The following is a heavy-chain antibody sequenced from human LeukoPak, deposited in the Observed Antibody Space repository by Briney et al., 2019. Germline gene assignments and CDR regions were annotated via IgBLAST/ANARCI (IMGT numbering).Heavy chain of an antibody. J-gene: IGHJ4*02. Sequence: SETLSLTCTVSGYSVSSGYYWGWIRQPPGKGLEWIASIYHSGDTYYNPSLRSRVTISLDTSKNQFSLKLSSVTAADTAVYYCASTEYSSPRAVYYWGQGTLVTVSS. CDR3: ASTEYSSPRAVYY. CDR1: GYSVSSGYY. V-gene: IGHV4-38-2*02. D-gene: IGHD6-6*01. CDR2: IYHSGDT.